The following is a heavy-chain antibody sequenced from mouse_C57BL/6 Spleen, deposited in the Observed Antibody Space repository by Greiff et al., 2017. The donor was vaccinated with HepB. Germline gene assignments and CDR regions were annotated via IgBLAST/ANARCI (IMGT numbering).Heavy chain of an antibody. CDR3: ARPGSSPTGRFDV. J-gene: IGHJ1*03. D-gene: IGHD1-1*01. CDR2: IDPSDSYT. V-gene: IGHV1-50*01. CDR1: GYTFTSYW. Sequence: VQLQQSGAELVKPGASVKLSCKASGYTFTSYWMQWVKQRPGQGLEWIGEIDPSDSYTNYNQKFKGKATLTVDTSSSTAYMQLSSLTSEDSAVYYCARPGSSPTGRFDVWGTGTTVTVSS.